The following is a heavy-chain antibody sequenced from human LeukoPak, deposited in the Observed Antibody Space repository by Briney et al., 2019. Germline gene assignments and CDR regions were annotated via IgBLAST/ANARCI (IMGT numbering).Heavy chain of an antibody. J-gene: IGHJ5*02. V-gene: IGHV4-30-4*01. CDR3: ASSPGSSGYDCWFDP. D-gene: IGHD5-12*01. CDR2: IYYSGST. Sequence: SETLSLTCTVSGGSISSGDYYWSWIRQPPGKGLEWIGYIYYSGSTYYNPSLKSRVIISVDTSKNQFSLKLSSVTAADTAVYYCASSPGSSGYDCWFDPWGQGTLVTVSS. CDR1: GGSISSGDYY.